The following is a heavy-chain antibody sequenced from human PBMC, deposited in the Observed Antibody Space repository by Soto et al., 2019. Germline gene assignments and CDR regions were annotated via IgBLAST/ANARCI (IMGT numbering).Heavy chain of an antibody. CDR2: ISWNSGSR. CDR3: AKGRGLLWFGELTYGMDV. V-gene: IGHV3-9*01. D-gene: IGHD3-10*01. Sequence: DVQLVESGGGLVQPGRSLRLSCAASGFTFDEYAMHWVRQAPGKGLEWVSGISWNSGSRGYAGSVKGRFNISRDTAKNSLYLEMNSLRTEDTALYYCAKGRGLLWFGELTYGMDVWGQGTTVTVSS. J-gene: IGHJ6*02. CDR1: GFTFDEYA.